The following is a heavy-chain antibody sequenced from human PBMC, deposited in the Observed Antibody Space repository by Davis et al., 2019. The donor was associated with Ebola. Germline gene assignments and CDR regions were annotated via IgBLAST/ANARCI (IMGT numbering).Heavy chain of an antibody. V-gene: IGHV1-8*02. J-gene: IGHJ2*01. CDR1: GYTFTGYY. CDR2: MNPNSGNT. Sequence: AASVKVSCKASGYTFTGYYMHWVRQATGQGLEWMGWMNPNSGNTGYAQKFQGRVTMTRNTSISTAYMELSSLRSEDTAVYYCARGKAVAGRPYGWYFDLWGRGTLVTVSS. CDR3: ARGKAVAGRPYGWYFDL. D-gene: IGHD6-19*01.